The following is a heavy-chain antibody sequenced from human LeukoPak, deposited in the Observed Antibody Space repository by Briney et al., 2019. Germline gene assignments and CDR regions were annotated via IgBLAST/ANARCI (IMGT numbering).Heavy chain of an antibody. CDR1: GFTFSSYD. CDR3: ARSTDSGSYDY. Sequence: PGGSLRLSCAASGFTFSSYDMHWVRQATGKGLEWVSAIGTAGDTYYPGSVKGRFTISRENAKNPLYLQMNSLRAGDTAVYYCARSTDSGSYDYWGQGTLVTVSS. J-gene: IGHJ4*02. V-gene: IGHV3-13*01. CDR2: IGTAGDT. D-gene: IGHD1-26*01.